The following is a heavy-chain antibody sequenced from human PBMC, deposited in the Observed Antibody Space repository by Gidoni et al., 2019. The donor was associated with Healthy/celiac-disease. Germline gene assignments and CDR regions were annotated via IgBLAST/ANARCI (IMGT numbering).Heavy chain of an antibody. CDR2: ISYDGSNK. V-gene: IGHV3-30-3*01. CDR1: GFTFSSYA. D-gene: IGHD3-10*01. CDR3: ADGEDFDY. Sequence: QVQLVESGGGVVQPVRSLILSCAASGFTFSSYAMHWVRPAPGKGLEWVAVISYDGSNKYYAESVKGRFTIYRDNSKNTLYLQMNSLRAEDTAVYYCADGEDFDYWGQGTLVTVSS. J-gene: IGHJ4*02.